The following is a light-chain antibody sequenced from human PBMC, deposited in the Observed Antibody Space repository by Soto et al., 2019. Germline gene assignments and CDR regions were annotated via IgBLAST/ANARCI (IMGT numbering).Light chain of an antibody. Sequence: EIVLTQSPGTLSLSPGARATLSCRASQSVTKSLAWYQQKPGQAPRLLIYGASSRATGIPDRFSGSGSGTECTLTISRLEPEDLAVYYCQQYGNSPQTFGQGTKVDIK. CDR1: QSVTKS. CDR2: GAS. V-gene: IGKV3-20*01. CDR3: QQYGNSPQT. J-gene: IGKJ1*01.